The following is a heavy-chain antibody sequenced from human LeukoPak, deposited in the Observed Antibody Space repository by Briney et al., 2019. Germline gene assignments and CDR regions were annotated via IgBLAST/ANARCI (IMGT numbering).Heavy chain of an antibody. J-gene: IGHJ5*02. CDR3: ARDRYCSSTSCKGIDP. D-gene: IGHD2-2*01. Sequence: SETLSLTCTVSGGSISSSSYYWGWIRQPPGKGLEWIGSIYYSGTTYYNPSLKSRVTISVDTSKNQFSLKLSSVTAADTAVYYCARDRYCSSTSCKGIDPWGQGTLVTVSS. CDR2: IYYSGTT. V-gene: IGHV4-39*07. CDR1: GGSISSSSYY.